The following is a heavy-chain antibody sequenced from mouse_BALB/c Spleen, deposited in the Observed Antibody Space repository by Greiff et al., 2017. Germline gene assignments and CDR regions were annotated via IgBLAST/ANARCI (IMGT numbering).Heavy chain of an antibody. Sequence: EVHLVESGGGLVKPGGSLKLSCAASGFTFSSYTMSWVRQTPEKRLEWVATISSGGSYTYYPDSVKGRFTISRDNAKNTLYLQMSSLKSEDTAMYYCTSTYDYDAWFAYWGQGTLVTVSA. V-gene: IGHV5-6-4*01. CDR1: GFTFSSYT. CDR3: TSTYDYDAWFAY. J-gene: IGHJ3*01. CDR2: ISSGGSYT. D-gene: IGHD2-4*01.